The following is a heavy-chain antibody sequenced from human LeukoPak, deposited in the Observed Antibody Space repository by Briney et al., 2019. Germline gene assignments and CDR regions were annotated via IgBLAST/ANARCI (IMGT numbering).Heavy chain of an antibody. V-gene: IGHV1-18*01. CDR1: GYTFTSYG. J-gene: IGHJ3*02. D-gene: IGHD3-10*01. CDR2: ISAYNGNT. CDR3: ARDFYESGSLWYDTLEI. Sequence: ASVKVSCKASGYTFTSYGISWVRQAPGQGLEWMGWISAYNGNTNYAQKLQGRVTMTTDTSTNTAYMELRSLRSDDAAVYYCARDFYESGSLWYDTLEIWGQGTMVIVSS.